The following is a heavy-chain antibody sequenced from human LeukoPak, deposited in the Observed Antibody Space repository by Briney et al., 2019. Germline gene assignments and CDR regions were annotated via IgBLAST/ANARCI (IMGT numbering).Heavy chain of an antibody. CDR3: AHSSGVPAVILVWFDP. CDR2: IYWNDDK. D-gene: IGHD2-2*01. V-gene: IGHV2-5*01. J-gene: IGHJ5*02. CDR1: GFSLSTSGVG. Sequence: SGPTLVNPTQTLTLTCTFSGFSLSTSGVGVGWIRQPPGKALEWLALIYWNDDKRYSPSLKSRLTITKDTSKNQVVLTMTNMDPVDTATYYCAHSSGVPAVILVWFDPWGQGTLVTVSS.